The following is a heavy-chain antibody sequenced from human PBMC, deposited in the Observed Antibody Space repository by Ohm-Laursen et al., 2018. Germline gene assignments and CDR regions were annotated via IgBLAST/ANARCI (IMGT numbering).Heavy chain of an antibody. D-gene: IGHD3-22*01. CDR1: GFTFSSYG. Sequence: SLRLSCAASGFTFSSYGMHWVRQAPGKGLEWVAVTSYDGSNKYYADSVKGRFTISRDNSKNTLYLQMNSLRAEDTAVYYCAKIPNPYYYESTGPFDYWGQGTLVTVSS. V-gene: IGHV3-30*18. J-gene: IGHJ4*02. CDR3: AKIPNPYYYESTGPFDY. CDR2: TSYDGSNK.